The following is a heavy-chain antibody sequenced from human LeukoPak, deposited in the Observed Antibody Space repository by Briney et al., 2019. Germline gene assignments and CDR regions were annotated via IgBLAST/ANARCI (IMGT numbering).Heavy chain of an antibody. V-gene: IGHV3-21*01. D-gene: IGHD2-15*01. CDR2: ISSSSSYI. CDR3: ARATYCSGGSCYLTHAFDI. J-gene: IGHJ3*02. CDR1: GFTFSSYT. Sequence: GGSLRLSCAASGFTFSSYTMNWVRQAPGKGLEWVSSISSSSSYIYYADSVKGRFTISRDNAKNSLYLQMNSLRAEDTAVYYCARATYCSGGSCYLTHAFDIWGQGTMVTVSS.